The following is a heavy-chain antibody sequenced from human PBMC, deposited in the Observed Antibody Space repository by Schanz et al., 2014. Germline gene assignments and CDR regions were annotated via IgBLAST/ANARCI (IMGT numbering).Heavy chain of an antibody. Sequence: QVQLVQSGAEVKKPGASVKVSCKASGYTFTSYGISWVRQAPGQGFEWMGWISGYKGNTKYAQKVQGRVTMTTDTSTSTAYMELRSLTSDDTAVYYCARDSDPYNWNPHNWFDPWGQGTLVTVSS. CDR3: ARDSDPYNWNPHNWFDP. CDR2: ISGYKGNT. CDR1: GYTFTSYG. D-gene: IGHD1-20*01. V-gene: IGHV1-18*01. J-gene: IGHJ5*02.